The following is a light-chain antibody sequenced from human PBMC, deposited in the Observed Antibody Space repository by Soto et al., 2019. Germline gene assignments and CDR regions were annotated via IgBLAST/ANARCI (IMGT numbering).Light chain of an antibody. V-gene: IGLV2-23*01. CDR2: EGS. Sequence: QSALTQPASVSGSPGQSITISCTGTSSDVGSYNLVSWYQQHPGIAPKLMLYEGSKRPSGVSNRFSGSKSGNTASLTISGLQAEDEADYYCCSYAGSRTYVFGTGTKV. J-gene: IGLJ1*01. CDR3: CSYAGSRTYV. CDR1: SSDVGSYNL.